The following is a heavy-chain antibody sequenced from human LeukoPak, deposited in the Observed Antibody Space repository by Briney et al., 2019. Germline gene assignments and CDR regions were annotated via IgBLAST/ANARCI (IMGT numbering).Heavy chain of an antibody. Sequence: GGSLRLSCAASGFTVSSNYMSWVRQAPGKWLEWVSVIYSGGSTYYADSVKGRFTISRDNSKNTLYLQMNSLRAEDTAVYYCARPNSLRGGDYWGQGTLVTVSS. J-gene: IGHJ4*02. CDR2: IYSGGST. D-gene: IGHD4-23*01. CDR3: ARPNSLRGGDY. CDR1: GFTVSSNY. V-gene: IGHV3-53*01.